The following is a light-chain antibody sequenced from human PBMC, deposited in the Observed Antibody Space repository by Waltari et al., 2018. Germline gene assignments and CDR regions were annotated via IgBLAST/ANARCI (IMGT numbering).Light chain of an antibody. CDR1: SGSLSSTSY. J-gene: IGLJ3*02. CDR3: SLYMGSGIWV. Sequence: QTVVTQGPSLSVSPGGTVTLTCALSSGSLSSTSYATWYQQTPGQAPRTLVYKGSSRSYGVPDRFSGSILGNKAALTITGAQADDESDYYCSLYMGSGIWVFGGGTKLTVL. V-gene: IGLV8-61*01. CDR2: KGS.